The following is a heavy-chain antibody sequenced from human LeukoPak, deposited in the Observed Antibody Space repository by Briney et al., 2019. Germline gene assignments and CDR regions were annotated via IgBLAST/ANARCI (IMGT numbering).Heavy chain of an antibody. CDR1: GYTFTGYY. CDR3: ARENYGGNSVFDY. J-gene: IGHJ4*02. CDR2: VNPNSGGT. D-gene: IGHD4-23*01. V-gene: IGHV1-2*02. Sequence: ASVKVSCKPSGYTFTGYYMHWVRHAPEQGLEWMGWVNPNSGGTNYAQTFQSRVTMTRDTSISTAYMELSRLRSDDTAVYYCARENYGGNSVFDYWGQGTLVTVSS.